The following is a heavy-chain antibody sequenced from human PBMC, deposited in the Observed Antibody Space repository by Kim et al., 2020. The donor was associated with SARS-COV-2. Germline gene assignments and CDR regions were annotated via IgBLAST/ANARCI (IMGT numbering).Heavy chain of an antibody. CDR1: GFTFTSFT. CDR2: ISSSSSYI. CDR3: ARDGGYYGFDY. J-gene: IGHJ4*02. Sequence: GGSLRLSCAASGFTFTSFTMDWVRQAPGKGLEWVSSISSSSSYIYYADSVKGRFTISRDNPKNTLYLQMNSLRAEDTAVYYCARDGGYYGFDYWGQGTLVTVSS. D-gene: IGHD3-22*01. V-gene: IGHV3-21*01.